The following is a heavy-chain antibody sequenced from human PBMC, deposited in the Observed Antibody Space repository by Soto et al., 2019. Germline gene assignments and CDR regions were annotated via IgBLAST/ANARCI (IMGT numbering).Heavy chain of an antibody. CDR1: GYSFTSYW. D-gene: IGHD6-13*01. V-gene: IGHV5-10-1*01. J-gene: IGHJ6*02. CDR3: ARLGYSSSHPFYYYGMDV. Sequence: PGESLKISCKGSGYSFTSYWISWVRQMPGKGLEWMGRIDPSDSYTNYSPSFQGHVTISADKSISTAYLQWSSLKASDTAMYYFARLGYSSSHPFYYYGMDVWGQGTTVTVSS. CDR2: IDPSDSYT.